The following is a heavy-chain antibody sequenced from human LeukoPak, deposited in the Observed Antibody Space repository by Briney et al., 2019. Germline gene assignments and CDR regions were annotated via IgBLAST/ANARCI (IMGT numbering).Heavy chain of an antibody. CDR3: ARDSGPYVWGSYRYMVY. D-gene: IGHD3-16*02. CDR1: GFTFDDYA. CDR2: ISWNSGSI. Sequence: PGGSLRLSCAASGFTFDDYAMHWVRQAPGKGLEWVSGISWNSGSIGYADSVKGRFTISRDNAKNSLYLQMNSLRAEDTALYYCARDSGPYVWGSYRYMVYWGQGTLVTVSS. J-gene: IGHJ4*02. V-gene: IGHV3-9*01.